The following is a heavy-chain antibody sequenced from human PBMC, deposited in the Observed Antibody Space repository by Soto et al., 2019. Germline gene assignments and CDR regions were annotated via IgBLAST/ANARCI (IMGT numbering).Heavy chain of an antibody. V-gene: IGHV1-69*13. D-gene: IGHD6-13*01. J-gene: IGHJ6*02. CDR1: GGTFSSYA. CDR2: IIPIFGTA. Sequence: GASVKVSCKASGGTFSSYAISWVRQAPGQGLEWMGGIIPIFGTANYAQKFQGRVTITADESTSTAYMELSSLRSEDTAVYYCARGLTSSSWAYHYYGMDVWGQGTTVTVSS. CDR3: ARGLTSSSWAYHYYGMDV.